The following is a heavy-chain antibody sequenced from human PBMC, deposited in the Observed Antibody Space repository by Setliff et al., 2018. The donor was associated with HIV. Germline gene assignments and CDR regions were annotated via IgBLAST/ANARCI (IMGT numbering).Heavy chain of an antibody. V-gene: IGHV4-34*01. J-gene: IGHJ4*02. Sequence: SETLSLTCDVYAGSLSGYYWSWIRQSPGKGLEWIGEINDSGNTNYNPSLRSRFTISIDTSKNHFSLKLKSVTAADTAIFYCARRTSFIGGAVAGNFDYWGQGTPVTVSS. CDR1: AGSLSGYY. D-gene: IGHD6-19*01. CDR3: ARRTSFIGGAVAGNFDY. CDR2: INDSGNT.